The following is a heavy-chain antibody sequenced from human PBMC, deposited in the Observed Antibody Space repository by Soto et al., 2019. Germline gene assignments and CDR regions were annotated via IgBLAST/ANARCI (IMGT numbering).Heavy chain of an antibody. Sequence: ASVKVSCKASGYTFTSYYMHWVRQAPGQGLEWMGIINPSGGSTSYAQKFQGRVTMTRDTSTSTVYMELSSLRSEDTAVYYCARGTARCSGGSCYGFNYFDYWGQGTLVTVSS. CDR3: ARGTARCSGGSCYGFNYFDY. D-gene: IGHD2-15*01. V-gene: IGHV1-46*01. CDR2: INPSGGST. CDR1: GYTFTSYY. J-gene: IGHJ4*02.